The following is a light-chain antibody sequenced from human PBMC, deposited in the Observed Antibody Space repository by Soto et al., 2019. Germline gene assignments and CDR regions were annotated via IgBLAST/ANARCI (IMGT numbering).Light chain of an antibody. CDR2: DVS. CDR3: SSYAISSSLYI. V-gene: IGLV2-14*01. Sequence: QSALTQPASVSGSPGQSITISCTEASSDVGGYKHVSWYQLHPGKAPKLMISDVSNRPSGVSDRFSVSKSGNTASLTISGLQAEDEADYYCSSYAISSSLYIFGTGTKLTVL. CDR1: SSDVGGYKH. J-gene: IGLJ1*01.